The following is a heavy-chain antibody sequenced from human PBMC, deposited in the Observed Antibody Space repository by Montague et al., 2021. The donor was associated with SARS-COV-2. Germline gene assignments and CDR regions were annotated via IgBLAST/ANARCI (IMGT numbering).Heavy chain of an antibody. V-gene: IGHV4-34*01. D-gene: IGHD3-10*01. J-gene: IGHJ6*03. CDR1: GTSLSGYY. CDR2: INHGGST. Sequence: SETLSLTCAVHGTSLSGYYWNWIRQPPGKGLEWIGEINHGGSTKYSPSLKSRLTISADTSKNQFSLKLTSVAAADTAVYYCARLRDGVVPSPILGVGPYYSYYSMDVWGRGTTVTVSS. CDR3: ARLRDGVVPSPILGVGPYYSYYSMDV.